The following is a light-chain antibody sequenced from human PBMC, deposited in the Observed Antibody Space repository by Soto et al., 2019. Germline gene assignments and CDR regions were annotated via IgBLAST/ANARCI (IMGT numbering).Light chain of an antibody. J-gene: IGLJ1*01. Sequence: QSVLTQPASVSGSPVQSITISCTGTTSDVGSYNLVSWYQQHPGKAPKLMIYEVSKRPSGVSNRFSGSKSGNTASLTISGLQAEDEADYYCCSYAGSRYVFGTGNQLTVL. CDR2: EVS. V-gene: IGLV2-23*02. CDR1: TSDVGSYNL. CDR3: CSYAGSRYV.